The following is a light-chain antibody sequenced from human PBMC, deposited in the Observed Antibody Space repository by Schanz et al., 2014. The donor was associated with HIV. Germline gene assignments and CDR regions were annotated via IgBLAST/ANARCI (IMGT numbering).Light chain of an antibody. V-gene: IGLV1-44*01. Sequence: QSVLTQPPSVSGTPGQRVTISCSGGTSNIGRNSVNWYQQLPGTAPKLLIYGNNQRPSGVPDRFSGSKSGTSASLAITGLQAEDEADYYCQSYDSGLSGILFGGGTKLTVL. J-gene: IGLJ2*01. CDR1: TSNIGRNS. CDR3: QSYDSGLSGIL. CDR2: GNN.